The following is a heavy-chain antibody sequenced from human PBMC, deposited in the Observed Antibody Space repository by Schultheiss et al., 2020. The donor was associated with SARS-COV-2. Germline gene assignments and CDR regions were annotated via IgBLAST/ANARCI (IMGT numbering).Heavy chain of an antibody. CDR1: GFTFSSYA. CDR2: ISGSGGST. D-gene: IGHD6-6*01. Sequence: GESLKISCAASGFTFSSYAMSWVRQAPGKGLEWVSAISGSGGSTYYADSVKGRFTISRDNSKNTLYLQMNSLRAEDTAVYYCAREGSSPFDYWGQGTLVTVSS. CDR3: AREGSSPFDY. V-gene: IGHV3-23*01. J-gene: IGHJ4*02.